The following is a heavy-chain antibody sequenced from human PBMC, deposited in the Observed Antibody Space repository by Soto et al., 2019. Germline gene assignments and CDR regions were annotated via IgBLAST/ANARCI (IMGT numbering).Heavy chain of an antibody. V-gene: IGHV4-59*01. J-gene: IGHJ4*02. CDR3: AREVRSTSGWHWDY. CDR2: VHHSGST. D-gene: IGHD6-19*01. Sequence: SETLSLTCTVSGGSIISYYWSWIRQSPGKGLEWIGYVHHSGSTLYNPSLKNRATVSLDRSNNQFSLKLISATAADTALYYCAREVRSTSGWHWDYWGQGILVTVSS. CDR1: GGSIISYY.